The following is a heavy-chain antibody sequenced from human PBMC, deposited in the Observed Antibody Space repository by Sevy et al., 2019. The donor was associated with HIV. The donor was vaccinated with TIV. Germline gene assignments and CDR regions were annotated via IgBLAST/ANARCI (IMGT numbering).Heavy chain of an antibody. CDR3: ARVRYNYGSYYFDY. CDR2: ISTGSTYT. CDR1: GFTFSDYY. V-gene: IGHV3-11*06. J-gene: IGHJ4*02. Sequence: GGSLRLSCVASGFTFSDYYMSWIRQAPGKGLEWVSYISTGSTYTNYADSVKGGFTVSSDNSENSLYLQRNSLRAEDTAVYYCARVRYNYGSYYFDYWGQGTLVTVSS. D-gene: IGHD5-18*01.